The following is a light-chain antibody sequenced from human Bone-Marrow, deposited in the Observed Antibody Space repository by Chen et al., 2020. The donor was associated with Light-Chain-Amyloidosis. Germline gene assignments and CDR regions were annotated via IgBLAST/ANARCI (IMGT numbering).Light chain of an antibody. Sequence: SYVLTQPSSVSVAPGQTATIACGGNNIGSTSVHWYQQTPGQAPLLVVDDDSDRPSGIPERLSGSHSGNTPTLTISRVEAGDEADYYCQVWDRSSDRPVFGGGTKLTVL. V-gene: IGLV3-21*02. J-gene: IGLJ3*02. CDR3: QVWDRSSDRPV. CDR2: DDS. CDR1: NIGSTS.